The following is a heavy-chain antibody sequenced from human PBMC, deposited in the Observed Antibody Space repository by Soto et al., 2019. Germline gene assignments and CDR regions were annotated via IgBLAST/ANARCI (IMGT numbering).Heavy chain of an antibody. CDR1: GYSFTSYG. D-gene: IGHD3-22*01. J-gene: IGHJ4*02. V-gene: IGHV1-18*04. CDR3: ARHRFNYYDDTVYYYFDY. CDR2: ISGHNGNT. Sequence: ASVKVSCKAAGYSFTSYGISCVRQAPGQGPEWMGWISGHNGNTNHPQSLQGRVTMTTDTSRNTAYMELRSLRPDDTAVNYCARHRFNYYDDTVYYYFDYWGQGTLVTVSS.